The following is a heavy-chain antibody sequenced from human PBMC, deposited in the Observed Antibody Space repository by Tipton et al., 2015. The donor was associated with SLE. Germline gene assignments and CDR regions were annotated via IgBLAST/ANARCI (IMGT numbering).Heavy chain of an antibody. Sequence: TLSLTCTVSGGSISGYYWSWIRQPPGKGLEWIGEINHSGSTNYNPSLKSRVTISVDTSKNQFSLKVSSVTAADTAVYYCARAPGQLWPWDYWGQGTLVTVSS. D-gene: IGHD5-18*01. J-gene: IGHJ4*02. CDR3: ARAPGQLWPWDY. CDR1: GGSISGYY. CDR2: INHSGST. V-gene: IGHV4-34*01.